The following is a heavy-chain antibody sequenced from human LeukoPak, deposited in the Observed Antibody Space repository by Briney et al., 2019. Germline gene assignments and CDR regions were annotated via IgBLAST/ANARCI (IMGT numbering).Heavy chain of an antibody. D-gene: IGHD6-19*01. CDR1: GYTLTELS. V-gene: IGHV1-24*01. J-gene: IGHJ4*02. CDR2: FDPEDGET. CDR3: ATTPLRKAVAPHLSFDY. Sequence: ASVKVSCKVSGYTLTELSMHWVRQAPGKGLEWMGGFDPEDGETIYAQKFQGRVTMTEDTSTDTAYMELSSLRSEDTAVYYCATTPLRKAVAPHLSFDYWGQGTLVTVSS.